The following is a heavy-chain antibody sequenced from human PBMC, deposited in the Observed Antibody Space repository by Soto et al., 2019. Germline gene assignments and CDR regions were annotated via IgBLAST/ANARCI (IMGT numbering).Heavy chain of an antibody. CDR2: ISGSGGST. CDR1: GFTFSSYA. D-gene: IGHD2-15*01. CDR3: AKDQGCSGGSCYPYNWFDP. J-gene: IGHJ5*02. Sequence: GGSLRLSXAASGFTFSSYAMSWVRQAPGKGLEWVSAISGSGGSTYYADSVKGRFTISRDNSKNTLYLQMNSLRAEDTAVYYCAKDQGCSGGSCYPYNWFDPWGQGTLVTVSS. V-gene: IGHV3-23*01.